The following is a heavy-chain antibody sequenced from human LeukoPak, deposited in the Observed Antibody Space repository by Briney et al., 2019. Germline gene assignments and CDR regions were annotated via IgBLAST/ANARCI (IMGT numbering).Heavy chain of an antibody. CDR1: ADAITSHFS. V-gene: IGHV4-38-2*02. CDR3: ARKRAEYSSSSHYYYYMDV. CDR2: VYHSGAN. D-gene: IGHD6-6*01. Sequence: SETLSLTCIVSADAITSHFSWGWIRQPPGNGGKGLEWIASVYHSGANYVNPSLKSRVSTSVDTSKNQFSLKLSSVTAADTAVYYCARKRAEYSSSSHYYYYMDVWGKGTTVTVSS. J-gene: IGHJ6*03.